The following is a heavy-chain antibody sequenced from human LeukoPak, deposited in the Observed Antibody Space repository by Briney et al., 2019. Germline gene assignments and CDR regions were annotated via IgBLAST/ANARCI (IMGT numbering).Heavy chain of an antibody. Sequence: GGSLRLSCAASGFTFNTYAMSWVRQAPAKGLEWVSAISGSGNTTFYADSVTGRFTISRDNSKNTLYLQMHSLRVEDTAVYYCAKNPRIADYYYFYMDVWGKGTTVTVSS. CDR1: GFTFNTYA. CDR3: AKNPRIADYYYFYMDV. J-gene: IGHJ6*03. D-gene: IGHD6-13*01. CDR2: ISGSGNTT. V-gene: IGHV3-23*01.